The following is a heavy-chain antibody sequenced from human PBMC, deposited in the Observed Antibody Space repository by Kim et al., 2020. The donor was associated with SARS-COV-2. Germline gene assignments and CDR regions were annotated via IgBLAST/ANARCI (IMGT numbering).Heavy chain of an antibody. CDR2: ISSSGSTI. CDR3: ARDGKPFYYGSGSYNNWFDP. Sequence: GGSLRLSCAASGFTFSDYYMSWIRQAPGKGLEWVSYISSSGSTIYYADSVKGRFTIARDNAKNSLYLQMNSLRAEDTAVYYCARDGKPFYYGSGSYNNWFDPWGQGTLVTVPS. D-gene: IGHD3-10*01. CDR1: GFTFSDYY. J-gene: IGHJ5*02. V-gene: IGHV3-11*04.